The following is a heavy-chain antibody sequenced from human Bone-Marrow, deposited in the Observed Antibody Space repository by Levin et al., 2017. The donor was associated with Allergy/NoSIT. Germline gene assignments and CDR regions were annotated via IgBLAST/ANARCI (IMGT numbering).Heavy chain of an antibody. J-gene: IGHJ6*02. D-gene: IGHD3-10*01. CDR2: IYYSGST. V-gene: IGHV4-59*08. Sequence: PSETLSLTCTVSGGSISSYYWSWIRQPPGKGLEWIGYIYYSGSTNYNPSLKSRVTISVDTSKNQFSLKLSSVTAADTAVYYCARLASGRFGEKYYYYGGMDVWGQGTTVTVSS. CDR1: GGSISSYY. CDR3: ARLASGRFGEKYYYYGGMDV.